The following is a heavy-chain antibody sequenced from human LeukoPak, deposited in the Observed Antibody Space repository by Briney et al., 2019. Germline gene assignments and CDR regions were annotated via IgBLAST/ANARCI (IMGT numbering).Heavy chain of an antibody. V-gene: IGHV1-2*02. CDR2: INPNSGGT. CDR1: GYTFTGYY. Sequence: ASVMVSCKASGYTFTGYYMHWVRQAPGQGLEWMGWINPNSGGTNYAQKFQGRVTMTRDTSISTAYMELSRLRSDDTAVYYCARPQGGYGDPYFDYWGQGTLVTVSS. J-gene: IGHJ4*02. CDR3: ARPQGGYGDPYFDY. D-gene: IGHD4-17*01.